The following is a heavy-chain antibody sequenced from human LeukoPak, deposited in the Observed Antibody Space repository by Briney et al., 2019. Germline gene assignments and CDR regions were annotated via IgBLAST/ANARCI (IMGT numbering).Heavy chain of an antibody. J-gene: IGHJ4*02. D-gene: IGHD6-13*01. CDR1: GFTFSSYG. V-gene: IGHV3-23*01. CDR2: ISGSGGST. Sequence: GGSLRLSCAAYGFTFSSYGMSWVRQAPGKGLEWVSAISGSGGSTYYADSVKGRFTISRDNSKNTLYLQMNSLRAEDTAVYYCAKQAAAGTDWYWGQGTLVTVSS. CDR3: AKQAAAGTDWY.